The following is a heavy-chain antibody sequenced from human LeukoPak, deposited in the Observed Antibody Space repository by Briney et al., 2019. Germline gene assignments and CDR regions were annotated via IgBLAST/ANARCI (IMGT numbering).Heavy chain of an antibody. J-gene: IGHJ6*03. D-gene: IGHD3-3*01. Sequence: GASVKVSCKASGYTYTDYYIHSVQQAPGKGLEWVGRVDPEDGETMYAGKFQGRVTITADTSTDTAYMELSSLRSEDTAVYYCATDRVFWSGYYGYYYDYMDIWGKGTTVTVSS. CDR3: ATDRVFWSGYYGYYYDYMDI. CDR2: VDPEDGET. CDR1: GYTYTDYY. V-gene: IGHV1-69-2*01.